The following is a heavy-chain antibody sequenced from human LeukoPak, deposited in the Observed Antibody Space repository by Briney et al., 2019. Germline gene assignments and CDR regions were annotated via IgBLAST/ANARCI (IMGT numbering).Heavy chain of an antibody. J-gene: IGHJ4*02. Sequence: GGSLRLSCAASGFTFSSYSMNWVRQAPGKGLEWVSFISSSSSYIYYADSVKGRFTISRDNAKNSLYLQMNSPRAEDTAVYYCARIFYYDSSGLNFDYWGQGTLVTVSS. CDR2: ISSSSSYI. D-gene: IGHD3-22*01. CDR1: GFTFSSYS. V-gene: IGHV3-21*01. CDR3: ARIFYYDSSGLNFDY.